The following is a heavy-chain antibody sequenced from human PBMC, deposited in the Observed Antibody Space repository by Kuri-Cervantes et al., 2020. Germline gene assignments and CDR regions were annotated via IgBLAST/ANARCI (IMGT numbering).Heavy chain of an antibody. Sequence: GSLRLSCTVSVGSVNSGSYYWSWIRQPPGKGLEWVGYIYHTGSTNYNPSLKSRLTISVDTSKNQFSLKLRSVTAADTAVYYCARHNWNYPSLYYYYGMDVWSQGSTVTVSS. J-gene: IGHJ6*02. D-gene: IGHD1-7*01. CDR1: VGSVNSGSYY. V-gene: IGHV4-61*01. CDR3: ARHNWNYPSLYYYYGMDV. CDR2: IYHTGST.